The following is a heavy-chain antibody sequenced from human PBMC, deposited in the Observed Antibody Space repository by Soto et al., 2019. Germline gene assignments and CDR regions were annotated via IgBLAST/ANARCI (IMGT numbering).Heavy chain of an antibody. D-gene: IGHD3-3*01. J-gene: IGHJ5*02. CDR2: ISYDGSNK. CDR1: GFTFSSYG. Sequence: QVQLVESGGGVVQPGRSLRLSCAASGFTFSSYGMHWVRQAPGKGLEWVAVISYDGSNKYYADSVKGRFTISRDNSKNTLYLQMNSLRAEDTAVYYCAKDREGRPLYDFWSGYYNEVGWFDPWGQGTLVTVSS. V-gene: IGHV3-30*18. CDR3: AKDREGRPLYDFWSGYYNEVGWFDP.